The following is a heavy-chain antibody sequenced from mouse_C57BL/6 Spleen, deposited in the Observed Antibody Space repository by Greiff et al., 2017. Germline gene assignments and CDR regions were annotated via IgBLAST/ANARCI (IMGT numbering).Heavy chain of an antibody. J-gene: IGHJ3*01. D-gene: IGHD1-1*01. CDR1: GYTFTDYE. V-gene: IGHV1-15*01. Sequence: VQLQQSGAELVRPGASVTLSCKASGYTFTDYEMHWVKQTPVHGLEWIGAIDPETGGTAYNQKFKGKAILTADKSSSTAYMELRSLTSEDSAVYYCTKSPIGYYDSPFAYWGQGTLVTVSA. CDR3: TKSPIGYYDSPFAY. CDR2: IDPETGGT.